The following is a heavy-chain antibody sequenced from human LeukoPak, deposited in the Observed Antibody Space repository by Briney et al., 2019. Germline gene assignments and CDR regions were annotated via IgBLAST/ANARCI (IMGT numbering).Heavy chain of an antibody. CDR2: ISGYDGNT. CDR3: ARDAYGSGKGYFDY. Sequence: ASVTVSCKASGYAFSSYGFSWVRQAPGQGLEWMGWISGYDGNTKSVDKLQGRVTLTTDTSTSTAYLELRSLTSDDTAVYYCARDAYGSGKGYFDYWGQGTLVTVSS. CDR1: GYAFSSYG. J-gene: IGHJ4*02. D-gene: IGHD3-10*01. V-gene: IGHV1-18*01.